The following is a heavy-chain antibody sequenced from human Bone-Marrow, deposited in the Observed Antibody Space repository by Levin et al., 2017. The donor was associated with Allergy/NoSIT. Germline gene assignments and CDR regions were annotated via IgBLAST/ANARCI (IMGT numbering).Heavy chain of an antibody. Sequence: GESLKISCKASGYTFTSYDINWVRQATGQGLEWMGWMNPNSGNTGYAQKFQGRVTMTRNTSISTAYMELGSLRSEDTAVYYCARGVQYCSGGSCYSAPDNWFDPWGQGTLVTVSS. V-gene: IGHV1-8*01. CDR3: ARGVQYCSGGSCYSAPDNWFDP. D-gene: IGHD2-15*01. J-gene: IGHJ5*02. CDR2: MNPNSGNT. CDR1: GYTFTSYD.